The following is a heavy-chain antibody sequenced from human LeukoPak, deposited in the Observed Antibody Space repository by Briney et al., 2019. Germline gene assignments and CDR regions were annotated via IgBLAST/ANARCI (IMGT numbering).Heavy chain of an antibody. J-gene: IGHJ6*03. CDR1: GFTFSSYS. CDR3: ARAVVRGVMVYYYMDV. Sequence: PGGSLRLSCAASGFTFSSYSMNWVRQAPGKGLEWVSFISSSSNAIYYADSVKGRFTISRDNAKNSLYLQVNSLRAEDTAVYYCARAVVRGVMVYYYMDVWGKGTTVTVSS. V-gene: IGHV3-21*01. D-gene: IGHD3-10*01. CDR2: ISSSSNAI.